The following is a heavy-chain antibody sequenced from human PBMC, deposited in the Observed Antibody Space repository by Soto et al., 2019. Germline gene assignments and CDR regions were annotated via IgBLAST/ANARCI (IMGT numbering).Heavy chain of an antibody. CDR3: ARGGELFLNYFDY. D-gene: IGHD3-10*01. CDR1: GYTFTSYA. J-gene: IGHJ4*02. V-gene: IGHV1-3*01. CDR2: INAGNGNT. Sequence: ASVKVSCKASGYTFTSYAMHWVRQAPGQRLELMGWINAGNGNTKYSQKFQGRVTITRDTSASTAYMELSRLRSADPAVYYCARGGELFLNYFDYWGQGTLVAVSS.